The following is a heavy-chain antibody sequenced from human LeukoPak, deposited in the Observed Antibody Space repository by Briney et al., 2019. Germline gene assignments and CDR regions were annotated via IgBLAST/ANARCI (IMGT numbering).Heavy chain of an antibody. CDR2: ISSSRGHT. Sequence: GGSLRLSCAVSGFTFSTYSMNWVRQAPGKGLEWVSSISSSRGHTSYADSVKGRFTISRDNAENSLNLQMSSLRAEDTAVYYCARGRGVNSNFDYWGRGTLVTVSS. CDR3: ARGRGVNSNFDY. V-gene: IGHV3-21*01. CDR1: GFTFSTYS. J-gene: IGHJ4*02. D-gene: IGHD4-23*01.